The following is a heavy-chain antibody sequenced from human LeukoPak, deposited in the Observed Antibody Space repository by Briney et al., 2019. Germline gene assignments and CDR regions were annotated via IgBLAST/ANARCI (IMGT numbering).Heavy chain of an antibody. Sequence: GSSVKVSCKASGGTFSSYAISWVRQATGQGLEWMGWMNPNSGNTGYAQKFQGGVTMTRNTSISTAYMELSSLRSEDTAVYYCARKNWSIRAFDIWGQGTMVTVSS. CDR1: GGTFSSYA. V-gene: IGHV1-8*02. J-gene: IGHJ3*02. CDR2: MNPNSGNT. CDR3: ARKNWSIRAFDI. D-gene: IGHD1-1*01.